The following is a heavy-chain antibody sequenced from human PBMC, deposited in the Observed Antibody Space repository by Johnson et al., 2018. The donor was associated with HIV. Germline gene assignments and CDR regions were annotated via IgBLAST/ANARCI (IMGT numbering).Heavy chain of an antibody. V-gene: IGHV3-30-3*01. CDR1: GFTFSSYA. CDR3: ASYCSGGSCYRRSPSDAFDI. CDR2: ISYDGSKK. D-gene: IGHD2-15*01. J-gene: IGHJ3*02. Sequence: QMQLVESGGGVVQPGRSLRLSCAASGFTFSSYAMHWVRQAPGKGLEWVAVISYDGSKKYYTDSVKGRFTISRDNSKNTLYLQMNSLRAEDTAVYYCASYCSGGSCYRRSPSDAFDIWGQGTMVTVSS.